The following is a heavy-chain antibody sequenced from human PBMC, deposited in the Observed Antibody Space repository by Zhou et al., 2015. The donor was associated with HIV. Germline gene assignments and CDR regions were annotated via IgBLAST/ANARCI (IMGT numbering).Heavy chain of an antibody. CDR3: AKDIYKGKGYGMDV. J-gene: IGHJ6*02. V-gene: IGHV3-9*01. D-gene: IGHD3-10*01. Sequence: EVQLVESGGGLVQPGRSLRLSCAASGFTFDDYAMHWVRQAPGKGLEWVSGISWNSGSIGYADSVKGRFTISRDNAKNSLYLQMNSLRAEDTALYYCAKDIYKGKGYGMDVWGQGTTVTVSS. CDR2: ISWNSGSI. CDR1: GFTFDDYA.